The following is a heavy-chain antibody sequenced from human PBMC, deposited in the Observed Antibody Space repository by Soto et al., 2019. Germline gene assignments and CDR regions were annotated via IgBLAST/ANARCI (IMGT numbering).Heavy chain of an antibody. J-gene: IGHJ4*02. D-gene: IGHD6-25*01. Sequence: ASVKVSCKASGYTFTSYAMHWVRQAPGQRLEWMGWINAGNGNTKYSQKFQGRVTITRDTSASTAYMELSSLRSDDTAVYYCARDRADQEIAADPHFDYWGQGTLVTVSS. V-gene: IGHV1-3*01. CDR3: ARDRADQEIAADPHFDY. CDR1: GYTFTSYA. CDR2: INAGNGNT.